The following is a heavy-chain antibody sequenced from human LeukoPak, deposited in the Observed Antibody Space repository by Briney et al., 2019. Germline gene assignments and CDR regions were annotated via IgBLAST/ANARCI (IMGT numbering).Heavy chain of an antibody. V-gene: IGHV1-18*01. D-gene: IGHD6-19*01. CDR2: ISAYNGNT. Sequence: ASVKVSCKASGYTFTNYAIGWVRQAPGQGLEWKGWISAYNGNTNYAQKLQGRVTLATDASSSTAYMELRSLRSDDTAVYYCARGGSGWSRDYWGQGTLVTVSS. CDR3: ARGGSGWSRDY. J-gene: IGHJ4*02. CDR1: GYTFTNYA.